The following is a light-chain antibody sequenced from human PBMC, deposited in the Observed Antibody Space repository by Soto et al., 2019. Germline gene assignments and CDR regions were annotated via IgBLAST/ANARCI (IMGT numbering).Light chain of an antibody. J-gene: IGKJ1*01. V-gene: IGKV3-20*01. Sequence: EIVLTQSPGTLSLSPGERATLSCRASQSVSSSYLAWYQQKPGQAPRLLIYGASSRATGIPDRFSSSGSGNDFPLTISRQEHEDFAVYCWQQYGSSPTFGQGTKVEIK. CDR2: GAS. CDR1: QSVSSSY. CDR3: QQYGSSPT.